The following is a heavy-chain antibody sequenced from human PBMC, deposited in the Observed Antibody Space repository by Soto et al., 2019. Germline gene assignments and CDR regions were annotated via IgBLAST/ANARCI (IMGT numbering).Heavy chain of an antibody. Sequence: EVQLLESGGGLVQPGGSLRLSCAASGFTFSSYAMTWVRQAPGKGLEWVSAISASGGNTDYADSVKGRFTNFRENSKTALYLQMNSLRAEDTPTYYCAKEGPYSTSWTPDYWGQGMLVTVSS. CDR3: AKEGPYSTSWTPDY. CDR1: GFTFSSYA. V-gene: IGHV3-23*01. J-gene: IGHJ4*02. D-gene: IGHD2-2*01. CDR2: ISASGGNT.